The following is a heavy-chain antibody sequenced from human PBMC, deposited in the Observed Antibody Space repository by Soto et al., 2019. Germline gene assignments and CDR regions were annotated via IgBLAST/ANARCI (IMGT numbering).Heavy chain of an antibody. CDR3: VRRHVSATGIDWFDP. J-gene: IGHJ5*02. D-gene: IGHD6-13*01. Sequence: ASVKVSCKASGYTFTSYGIHWVRQAPGQRLEWMGWINAANGDTKYSPKFQGRVTITRDTSASTAYMELSSLRSEDTAVYYCVRRHVSATGIDWFDPWGQGTLATVPS. CDR2: INAANGDT. V-gene: IGHV1-3*01. CDR1: GYTFTSYG.